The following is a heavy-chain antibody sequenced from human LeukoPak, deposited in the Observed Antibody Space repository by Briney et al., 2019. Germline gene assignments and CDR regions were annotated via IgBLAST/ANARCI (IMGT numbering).Heavy chain of an antibody. Sequence: GRSLRLSCAASEFKFNNYGMSWVRQAPGKGLEWVAVIWYDGSNKYYADSVKGRFTISRDNSKNTLYLQMNSLRAEDTAVYYCARDQGGYGGKTPYYWYGMDVWGQGTTVTVSS. CDR2: IWYDGSNK. CDR1: EFKFNNYG. CDR3: ARDQGGYGGKTPYYWYGMDV. V-gene: IGHV3-33*01. D-gene: IGHD4-23*01. J-gene: IGHJ6*02.